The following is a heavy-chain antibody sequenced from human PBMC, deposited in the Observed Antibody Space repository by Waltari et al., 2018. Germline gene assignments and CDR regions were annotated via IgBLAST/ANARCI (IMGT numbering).Heavy chain of an antibody. D-gene: IGHD1-7*01. CDR3: TSKLELRY. CDR2: IRSKASNYAT. CDR1: GFTFSGSA. Sequence: EVQLVESGGGLVQSGGSLKLSCAASGFTFSGSAMQWVRQASGNGLEWVGRIRSKASNYATAYTASVKGRFTISRDDSKNTAYLQMNSLKTEDTAVYYCTSKLELRYWGQGTLVTVSS. V-gene: IGHV3-73*02. J-gene: IGHJ4*02.